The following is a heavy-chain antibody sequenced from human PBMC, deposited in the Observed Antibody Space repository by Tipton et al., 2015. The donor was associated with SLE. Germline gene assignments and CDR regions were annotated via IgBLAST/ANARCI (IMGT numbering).Heavy chain of an antibody. Sequence: TLSLTCTVSGGSISSGGYYWSWIRQHPGKGLEWIGYIYYSGSTYYNPSLKSRVTISVGTSKNQFSLKLSSVTAADTAVYYCYGGKPLSGVSYYYYMDVWGKGTTVTVSS. CDR3: YGGKPLSGVSYYYYMDV. J-gene: IGHJ6*03. V-gene: IGHV4-31*09. CDR2: IYYSGST. CDR1: GGSISSGGYY. D-gene: IGHD4-23*01.